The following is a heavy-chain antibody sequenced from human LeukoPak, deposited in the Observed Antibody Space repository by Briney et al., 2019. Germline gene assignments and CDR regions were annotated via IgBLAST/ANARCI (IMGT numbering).Heavy chain of an antibody. CDR3: ARAGYGGNDEIDY. D-gene: IGHD4-23*01. J-gene: IGHJ4*02. CDR2: ISSSSSYI. CDR1: GFTFSSYS. V-gene: IGHV3-21*01. Sequence: PGGSLRLSCAASGFTFSSYSMNWVRQAPGKGLEWVSSISSSSSYIYYADSVKGRFTISRDNAKNSLYLQMNSLRAEDTAVYYCARAGYGGNDEIDYWGQGTLVTVSS.